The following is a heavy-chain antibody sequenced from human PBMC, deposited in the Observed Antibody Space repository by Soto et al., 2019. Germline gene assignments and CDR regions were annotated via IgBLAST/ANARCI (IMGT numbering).Heavy chain of an antibody. CDR1: GGSLSVHY. CDR3: ARGRGFDP. J-gene: IGHJ5*02. Sequence: SETLSLTCAVYGGSLSVHYWNWIRQPPGKGLEWIGEINHIGGTNYNASLKGRVTISLETSTNEVFLKLSYVTAADTAVYYCARGRGFDPWGQGTLVTVSS. V-gene: IGHV4-34*01. CDR2: INHIGGT.